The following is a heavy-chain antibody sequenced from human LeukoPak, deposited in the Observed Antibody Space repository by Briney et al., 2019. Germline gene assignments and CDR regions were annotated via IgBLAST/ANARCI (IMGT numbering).Heavy chain of an antibody. CDR2: IYYSGST. D-gene: IGHD3-22*01. J-gene: IGHJ3*02. V-gene: IGHV4-39*01. CDR3: ARVRSGIVVVMDAFDI. Sequence: SETLSLTCTVSGGSIGSSSYYWGWIRQPPGKGLEWIGSIYYSGSTYYNPSLKSRVTISVDTSKNQFSLKLSSVTAADTAVYYCARVRSGIVVVMDAFDIWGQGTMVTVSS. CDR1: GGSIGSSSYY.